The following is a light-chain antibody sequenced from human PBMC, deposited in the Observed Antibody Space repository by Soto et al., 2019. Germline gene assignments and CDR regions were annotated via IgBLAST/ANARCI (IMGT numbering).Light chain of an antibody. CDR2: DAS. Sequence: EIVLTQSPATLSLSPGERATLSCRASQSIGNYLTWYQQKPGQAPRLLIYDASKSAASIPARFSGSGSGTDFTLTISRLEPKDVAVYYCQQRFTWPPITSSQGTRLDTK. V-gene: IGKV3-11*01. CDR1: QSIGNY. CDR3: QQRFTWPPIT. J-gene: IGKJ5*01.